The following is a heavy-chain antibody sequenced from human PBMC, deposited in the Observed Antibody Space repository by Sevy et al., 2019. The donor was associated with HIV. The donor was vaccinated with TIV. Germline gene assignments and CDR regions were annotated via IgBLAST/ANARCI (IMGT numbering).Heavy chain of an antibody. CDR2: LSSTGKT. V-gene: IGHV4-4*07. Sequence: SETLSLTCTVSGPSLTTSYWTWIRQPAGKGPEWIGRLSSTGKTNSNPSLRSRVTLSRDMSKNQFFLRLTSVTAADTAIYYCARLRNRWFDPWGQGTLVTVSS. J-gene: IGHJ5*02. CDR3: ARLRNRWFDP. CDR1: GPSLTTSY.